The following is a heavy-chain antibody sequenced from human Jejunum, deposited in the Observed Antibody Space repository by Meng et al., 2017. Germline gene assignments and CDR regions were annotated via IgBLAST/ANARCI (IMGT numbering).Heavy chain of an antibody. J-gene: IGHJ4*02. CDR1: GYSVSSDNFY. V-gene: IGHV4-61*01. CDR3: ARVILYSGSYYFDF. D-gene: IGHD1-26*01. CDR2: VYYSGHT. Sequence: QVQLQESGPGLVRPSETLSLTCTGSGYSVSSDNFYWSWIRQPPGQGLEWIGYVYYSGHTDYNPSLKRRVTISIDKSTNQFSLRLSSVTAADTAVYYCARVILYSGSYYFDFWGQGTLVTVSS.